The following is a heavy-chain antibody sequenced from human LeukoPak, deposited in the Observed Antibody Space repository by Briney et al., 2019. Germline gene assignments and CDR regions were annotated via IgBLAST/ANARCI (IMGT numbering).Heavy chain of an antibody. CDR1: GFTFSSYW. V-gene: IGHV3-7*01. J-gene: IGHJ3*02. CDR2: IKQDGSEK. D-gene: IGHD2-15*01. CDR3: ARGSSDIEVVVGATDPFDI. Sequence: PGGSLRLSCAVSGFTFSSYWMSWVRQAPGKGLEWVANIKQDGSEKYYVDSVKGRFTISRDNAKNSLYLQMNSLRAEDTAVYYCARGSSDIEVVVGATDPFDIWGQGTIVTVFS.